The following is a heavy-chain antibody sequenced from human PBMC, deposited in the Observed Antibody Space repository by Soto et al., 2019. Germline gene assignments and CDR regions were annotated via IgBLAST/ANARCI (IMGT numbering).Heavy chain of an antibody. D-gene: IGHD6-19*01. Sequence: AGGSLRLSCVASGFTFSTYWMSWVRQAPGKGLEWVANIRQDGSVKDYVESVKGRFTISRDNAKNSQYLLMNSLRVEDTAVYYCAKDPQWLPTGGDYWGQGTLVTVSS. CDR1: GFTFSTYW. V-gene: IGHV3-7*01. J-gene: IGHJ4*02. CDR3: AKDPQWLPTGGDY. CDR2: IRQDGSVK.